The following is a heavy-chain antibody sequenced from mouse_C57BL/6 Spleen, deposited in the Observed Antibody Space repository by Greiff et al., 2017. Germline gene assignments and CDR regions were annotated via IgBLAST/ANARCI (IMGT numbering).Heavy chain of an antibody. J-gene: IGHJ1*03. CDR1: GFSLTSYG. CDR3: DRFDYDSDWYFDV. D-gene: IGHD2-4*01. Sequence: VQLQQSGPGLVQPSQSLSITCTVSGFSLTSYGVHWVRQSPGKGLEWLGVIWSGGSTDYNAAFISRLSISKDNSKSHVFFKMNSLQADDTAIYLWDRFDYDSDWYFDVWGTGTTVTVSS. CDR2: IWSGGST. V-gene: IGHV2-2*01.